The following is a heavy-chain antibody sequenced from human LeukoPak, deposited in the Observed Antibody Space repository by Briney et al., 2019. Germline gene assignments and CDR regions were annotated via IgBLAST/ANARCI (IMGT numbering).Heavy chain of an antibody. J-gene: IGHJ4*02. CDR2: IYYSGST. CDR1: GGSIITSSYF. V-gene: IGHV4-39*01. Sequence: SETLSPTCTVSGGSIITSSYFWGWVRQPPGKGLEWIGSIYYSGSTYYNPSLKSRVTLSVDKSKNQFSLKLSSVTGADTAVYYCARVLMIRTRVDYWGQGTLVTVSS. CDR3: ARVLMIRTRVDY. D-gene: IGHD3-16*01.